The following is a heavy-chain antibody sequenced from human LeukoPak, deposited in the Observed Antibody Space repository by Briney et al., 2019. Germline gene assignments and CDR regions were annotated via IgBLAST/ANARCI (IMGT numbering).Heavy chain of an antibody. V-gene: IGHV3-30*02. CDR1: GFSFSSSG. D-gene: IGHD1-7*01. CDR2: TRFDDSYK. CDR3: AKSSAGITWFDP. Sequence: GGSLRLSCAASGFSFSSSGMHWVRQAPGKGPEWVAFTRFDDSYKAYGNSVKGRFTISRGNSKNTLYLQMDSLRSDDTAVYYCAKSSAGITWFDPWGQGTLVIVSS. J-gene: IGHJ5*02.